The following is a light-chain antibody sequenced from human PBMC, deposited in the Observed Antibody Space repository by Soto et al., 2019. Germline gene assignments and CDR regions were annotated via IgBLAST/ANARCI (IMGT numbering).Light chain of an antibody. V-gene: IGKV3-15*01. Sequence: EIVMTQSPATLSVSPGERATLSCRASQSISSNLAWYQQKPGQAPRLLIYGASTRATGIPARFSGSGSGTEFTLTISSLQSEDFPVYYCQQYNNWPWTFGQGTKVEI. CDR3: QQYNNWPWT. CDR2: GAS. J-gene: IGKJ1*01. CDR1: QSISSN.